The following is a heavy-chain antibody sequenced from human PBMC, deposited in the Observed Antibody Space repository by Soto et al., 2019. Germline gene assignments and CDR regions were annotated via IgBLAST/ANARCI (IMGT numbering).Heavy chain of an antibody. CDR3: AKDLNYGGNSWILDY. CDR2: MSYDGSNK. V-gene: IGHV3-30-3*02. CDR1: GVTFCSYA. J-gene: IGHJ4*02. Sequence: PGGSLRLSCAASGVTFCSYAMHWVRQAPGKGLEWVAVMSYDGSNKYYADSVKGRFTISRDNSKNTLYLQMNSLRAEGTAVYYCAKDLNYGGNSWILDYWGQGALVTVSS. D-gene: IGHD4-17*01.